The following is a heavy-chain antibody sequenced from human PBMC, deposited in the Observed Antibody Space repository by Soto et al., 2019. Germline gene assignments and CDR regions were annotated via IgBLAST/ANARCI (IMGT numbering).Heavy chain of an antibody. Sequence: QVQLQESGPGLVKPSETLSLTCNVSGGSISSHYWSWIRQPPGKGLEWIGYICYTGSPNYNPSLKSRVSISVDTSNNQFSLRLRSVTAADTAVYYCARPDNYFFYMDVWGKGTTVTVSS. CDR1: GGSISSHY. CDR2: ICYTGSP. V-gene: IGHV4-59*08. CDR3: ARPDNYFFYMDV. J-gene: IGHJ6*03.